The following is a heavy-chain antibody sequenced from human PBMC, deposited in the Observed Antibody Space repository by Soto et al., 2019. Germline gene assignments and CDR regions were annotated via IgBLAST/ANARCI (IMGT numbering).Heavy chain of an antibody. CDR2: ISAYNGNT. D-gene: IGHD6-13*01. V-gene: IGHV1-18*01. J-gene: IGHJ6*02. CDR3: ARLKAIAAAGVVCYGMDV. Sequence: QVQLVQSGAEVKKPGASVKVSCKASGYTFTSYGISWVRQAPGQGLEWMGWISAYNGNTIYALKLQGRVTMTTDTATSTDYMDLRSLRSEDTAVYYCARLKAIAAAGVVCYGMDVCGQGTPVTVS. CDR1: GYTFTSYG.